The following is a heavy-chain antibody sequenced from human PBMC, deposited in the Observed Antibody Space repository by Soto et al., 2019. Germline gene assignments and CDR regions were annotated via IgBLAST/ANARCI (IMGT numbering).Heavy chain of an antibody. D-gene: IGHD4-17*01. CDR2: IYYSGST. CDR1: GASIRSGSAY. V-gene: IGHV4-31*03. Sequence: QVQLQESGPGLVKPSQTLSLTCTVSGASIRSGSAYLSWIRQHPGKCLEWIGDIYYSGSTYYNQSLKSRVTISVDTSKNQFSMKLSSVTAADTAVYYCARDRYGDSYYCYYGMNVWGQGTTGTVAS. CDR3: ARDRYGDSYYCYYGMNV. J-gene: IGHJ6*02.